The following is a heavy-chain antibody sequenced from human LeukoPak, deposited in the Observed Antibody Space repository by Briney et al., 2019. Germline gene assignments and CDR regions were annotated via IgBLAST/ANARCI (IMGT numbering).Heavy chain of an antibody. CDR1: GYTFTGYY. V-gene: IGHV1-2*06. D-gene: IGHD6-19*01. Sequence: ASVKVSCKASGYTFTGYYMHWVRQAPGQGLEWMGRINPNSGGTNYAQKFQGRVTMTRDTSISTAYMELSRPRSDDTAVYYCARDGEGYSSGWYLGYYYYYYMDVWGKGTTVTVSS. CDR3: ARDGEGYSSGWYLGYYYYYYMDV. J-gene: IGHJ6*03. CDR2: INPNSGGT.